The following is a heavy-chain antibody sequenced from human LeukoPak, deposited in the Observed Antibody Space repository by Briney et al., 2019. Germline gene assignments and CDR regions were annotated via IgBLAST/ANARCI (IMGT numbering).Heavy chain of an antibody. CDR2: ISWNSGSI. CDR1: GFTFDDYA. J-gene: IGHJ3*02. V-gene: IGHV3-9*01. Sequence: TGGSLRLPCAASGFTFDDYAMHWVRQAPGKGLEWVSGISWNSGSIGYADSVKGRFTISRDNAKNSLYLQMNSLRAEDTALYYCAKDIRAGDWGAFDIWGQGTMVTVSS. CDR3: AKDIRAGDWGAFDI. D-gene: IGHD3-16*01.